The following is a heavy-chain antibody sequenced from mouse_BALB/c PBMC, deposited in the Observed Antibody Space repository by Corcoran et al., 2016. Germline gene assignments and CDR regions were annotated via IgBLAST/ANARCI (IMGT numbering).Heavy chain of an antibody. D-gene: IGHD2-2*01. CDR2: LNPYNDGT. CDR1: GYTFTSYD. J-gene: IGHJ4*01. Sequence: EVQLQQSGPELVKRGASVKMSCTASGYTFTSYDMHCVKQKPGQGLEWHGYLNPYNDGTKYNEKFKGKSTLTSDKSSSTAYMALSSLTAEDSAVYYCARGDGYDRRASYAMDYWGQGTSVTVSS. V-gene: IGHV1S136*01. CDR3: ARGDGYDRRASYAMDY.